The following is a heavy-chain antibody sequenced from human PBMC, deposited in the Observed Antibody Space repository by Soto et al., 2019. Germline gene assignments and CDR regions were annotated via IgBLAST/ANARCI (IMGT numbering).Heavy chain of an antibody. J-gene: IGHJ3*02. CDR3: ATYFPRSDMTYAFDI. Sequence: ASVKVSCKVSGYTLTELSMHWVRQAPGKGLEWMGGFDPEDGETIYAQKFQGRVTMTEDTSTDTAYMELSSLRPEDTAVYYCATYFPRSDMTYAFDIWGQGXMVTVSS. CDR2: FDPEDGET. CDR1: GYTLTELS. D-gene: IGHD2-21*02. V-gene: IGHV1-24*01.